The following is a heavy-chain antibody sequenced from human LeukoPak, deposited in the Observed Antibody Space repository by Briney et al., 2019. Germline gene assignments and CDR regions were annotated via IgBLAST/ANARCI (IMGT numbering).Heavy chain of an antibody. Sequence: GGSLRLSCAASGFTLSSYWMHWVRQAPGKGLVWVSRINSDGSSTSYADSVKGRFTSSRDNAKNTLYLQINSLRPEDTAVYYCATPRGSGSYLAFDYWGQGTLVTVSS. CDR1: GFTLSSYW. D-gene: IGHD1-26*01. J-gene: IGHJ4*02. CDR2: INSDGSST. V-gene: IGHV3-74*01. CDR3: ATPRGSGSYLAFDY.